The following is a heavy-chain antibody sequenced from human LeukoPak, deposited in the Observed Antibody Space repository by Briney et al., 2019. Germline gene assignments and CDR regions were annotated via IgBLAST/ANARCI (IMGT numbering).Heavy chain of an antibody. CDR2: IYYSGST. Sequence: PSETLSLTCTVSGDSISSHYWSWIRQPPGKGLEWIGYIYYSGSTNYNPSLKSRVSISVDTSKNQFSLKLTSVTAADTAVYYCARGGSGYVFDYWGQGTLVTVSS. D-gene: IGHD3-22*01. J-gene: IGHJ4*02. V-gene: IGHV4-59*11. CDR3: ARGGSGYVFDY. CDR1: GDSISSHY.